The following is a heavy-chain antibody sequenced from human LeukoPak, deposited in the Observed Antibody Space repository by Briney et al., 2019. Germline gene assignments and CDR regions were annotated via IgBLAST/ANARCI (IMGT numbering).Heavy chain of an antibody. CDR1: GFRFSDFT. Sequence: GGSLRLSCAASGFRFSDFTMTWVRQAPGKGLEWVSAISGSGGSTYYADSVKGRFTISRDNSKNTLYLQMNSLRAEDTAVYYCAKVVWFGELLMGGFDYWGQGTLVTVSS. CDR2: ISGSGGST. J-gene: IGHJ4*02. CDR3: AKVVWFGELLMGGFDY. D-gene: IGHD3-10*01. V-gene: IGHV3-23*01.